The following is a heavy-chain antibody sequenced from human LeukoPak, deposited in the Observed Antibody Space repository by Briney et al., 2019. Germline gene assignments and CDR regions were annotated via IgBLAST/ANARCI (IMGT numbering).Heavy chain of an antibody. CDR3: ARYGTVTTDFDY. J-gene: IGHJ4*02. Sequence: ASVKVSCNASGYTFTGYYIHWVRQAPGQGLEWMGWNNPNSGGTFYAQKFQGRVSMTRDTSISTAYMELNRLRSDDTAVYYCARYGTVTTDFDYWGQGTLVTVSS. V-gene: IGHV1-2*02. CDR1: GYTFTGYY. CDR2: NNPNSGGT. D-gene: IGHD4-17*01.